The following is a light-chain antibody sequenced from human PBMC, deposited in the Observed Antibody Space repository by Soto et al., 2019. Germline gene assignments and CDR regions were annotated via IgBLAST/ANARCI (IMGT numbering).Light chain of an antibody. V-gene: IGKV1-5*03. J-gene: IGKJ1*01. CDR1: QSIDNW. CDR3: QQYNTYST. Sequence: DIQMTQSPSTLSASVGDRVTITCRASQSIDNWLAWYQQKPGKAPKLLIYKASSLESGVPSRFSGSRSGTEFTLTSSSLQPDDFATYYCQQYNTYSTFGQGTKVEVK. CDR2: KAS.